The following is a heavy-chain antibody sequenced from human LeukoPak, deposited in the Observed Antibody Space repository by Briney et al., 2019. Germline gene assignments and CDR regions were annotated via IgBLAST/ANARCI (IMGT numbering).Heavy chain of an antibody. Sequence: GGSLRLSCAASGFTFSSYSMNWVRQAPGNGLEWVSSITTGSTYIYYADSVKGRFTISRDNSKNSLYLQMNSLRAEDTAVYYCARDQGFLDYWGQGTLVTVSS. D-gene: IGHD2/OR15-2a*01. J-gene: IGHJ4*02. V-gene: IGHV3-21*01. CDR3: ARDQGFLDY. CDR2: ITTGSTYI. CDR1: GFTFSSYS.